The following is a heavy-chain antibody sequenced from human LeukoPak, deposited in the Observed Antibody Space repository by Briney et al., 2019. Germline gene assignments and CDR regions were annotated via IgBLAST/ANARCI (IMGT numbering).Heavy chain of an antibody. CDR3: AKDTPSGSYYRFYYFDY. CDR1: GFTFSSYG. V-gene: IGHV3-30*18. J-gene: IGHJ4*02. D-gene: IGHD3-10*01. Sequence: GGSLRLSCAASGFTFSSYGMHWVRQAPGKGLEWVAVISYDGSNKYYADSVKGRFTISRDNSKNTLYLRMNSLRAEDTAVYYCAKDTPSGSYYRFYYFDYWGQGTLVTVSS. CDR2: ISYDGSNK.